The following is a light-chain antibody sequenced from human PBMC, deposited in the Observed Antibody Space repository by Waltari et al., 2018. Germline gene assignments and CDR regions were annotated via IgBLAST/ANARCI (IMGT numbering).Light chain of an antibody. CDR1: QSVSSSY. Sequence: EIVLTQSPGTLSLSPGERATLSCRASQSVSSSYLAWYQQKPGQAPRLLIYDASSRATGIPDRFSGSGSGTDFTLTINRLEPEDFAVYYCQQYHSSPPTFGGGTKVEIK. CDR2: DAS. CDR3: QQYHSSPPT. J-gene: IGKJ4*01. V-gene: IGKV3-20*01.